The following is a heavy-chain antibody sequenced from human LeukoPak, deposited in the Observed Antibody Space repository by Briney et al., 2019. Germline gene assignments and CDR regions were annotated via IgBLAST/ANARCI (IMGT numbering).Heavy chain of an antibody. CDR1: GVSVSTTNYY. V-gene: IGHV4-39*07. D-gene: IGHD2/OR15-2a*01. CDR2: IYYSGIT. J-gene: IGHJ3*01. Sequence: SETLSLTCTVFGVSVSTTNYYWAWIRQPPGEGLQWIGTIYYSGITYYNPSLRSRVAISLDTSKNQFSLNLPSVTAADTAVYYCAGDVMSTALDAFDVWGQGTMVTVSS. CDR3: AGDVMSTALDAFDV.